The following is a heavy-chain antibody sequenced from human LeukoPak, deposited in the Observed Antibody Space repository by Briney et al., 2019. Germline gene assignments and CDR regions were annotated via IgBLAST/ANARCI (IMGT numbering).Heavy chain of an antibody. Sequence: ASVKVSCKASGGTFSSYAISWVRQAPGQGLGWWGGLIPIFGTANYAQKFQGRVTITADKSTSTAYMELSSLRSEDTAVYYCATDDCSGGIQGCAFGYWGQGTLVTVSS. CDR3: ATDDCSGGIQGCAFGY. CDR1: GGTFSSYA. D-gene: IGHD2-15*01. CDR2: LIPIFGTA. V-gene: IGHV1-69*06. J-gene: IGHJ4*02.